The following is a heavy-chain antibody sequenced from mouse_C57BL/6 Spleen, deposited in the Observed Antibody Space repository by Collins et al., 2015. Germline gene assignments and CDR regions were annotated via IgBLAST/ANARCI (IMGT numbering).Heavy chain of an antibody. CDR3: ARLRLRRFDY. CDR1: GYSITSDYA. D-gene: IGHD2-4*01. CDR2: ISYSGST. Sequence: DVQLQESGPGLVKPSQSLSLTCTVTGYSITSDYAWNWIRQFPGNKLEWMGYISYSGSTSYNPSLKSRISITRDTSKNQFFLQLNSVTTEDTATYYCARLRLRRFDYWGQGTTLTVSS. V-gene: IGHV3-2*02. J-gene: IGHJ2*01.